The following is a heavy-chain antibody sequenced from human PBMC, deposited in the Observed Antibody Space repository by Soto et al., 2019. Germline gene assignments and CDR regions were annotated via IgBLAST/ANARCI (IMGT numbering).Heavy chain of an antibody. CDR3: ARGLVRIRGVIIRSGMDV. CDR2: MNPNSGNT. J-gene: IGHJ6*02. CDR1: GYTFTSYD. Sequence: ASVKVSCKASGYTFTSYDINWVRQATGQGLEWMGWMNPNSGNTGYAQKFQGRVTMTRNTSISTAYMELSSLRSEDTAVYYCARGLVRIRGVIIRSGMDVWGQGTTVTVSS. D-gene: IGHD3-10*01. V-gene: IGHV1-8*01.